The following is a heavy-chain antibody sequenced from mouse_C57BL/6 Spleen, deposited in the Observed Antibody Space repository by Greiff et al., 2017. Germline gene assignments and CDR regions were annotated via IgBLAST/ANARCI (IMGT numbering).Heavy chain of an antibody. J-gene: IGHJ3*01. Sequence: QVQLQQSGAELARPGASVKMSCKASGYTFTSYTMHWVKQRPGQGLEWIGYINPSSGYTKYNQKFKDKATLTADKSSSTAYMQLSSLTSEDSAVYYCARAGDGDYAFAYWGQGTLVTVSA. D-gene: IGHD2-13*01. V-gene: IGHV1-4*01. CDR1: GYTFTSYT. CDR3: ARAGDGDYAFAY. CDR2: INPSSGYT.